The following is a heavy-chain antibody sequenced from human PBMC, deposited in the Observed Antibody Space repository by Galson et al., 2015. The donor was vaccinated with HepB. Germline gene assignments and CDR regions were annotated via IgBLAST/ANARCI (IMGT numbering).Heavy chain of an antibody. V-gene: IGHV2-70*01. CDR3: AHAHSKYSSSLGDAFDI. CDR2: IDWDDDK. D-gene: IGHD6-13*01. Sequence: PALVKPTQTLTLTCTFSGFSLSTSGMCVSWIRQPPGKALEWLALIDWDDDKYYSTSLKTRLTISKDTSKNQVVLTMTNMDPVDTATYYCAHAHSKYSSSLGDAFDIWGQGTMVTVSS. J-gene: IGHJ3*02. CDR1: GFSLSTSGMC.